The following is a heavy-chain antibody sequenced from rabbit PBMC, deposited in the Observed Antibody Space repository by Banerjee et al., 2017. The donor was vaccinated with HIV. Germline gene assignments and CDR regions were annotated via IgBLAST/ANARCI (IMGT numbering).Heavy chain of an antibody. J-gene: IGHJ4*01. CDR2: IDGGSSGST. CDR3: ARDLAGVIGWNFNL. CDR1: GFSFSSSYW. D-gene: IGHD4-1*01. Sequence: QEQLEESGGDLVKPEGSLTLTCTASGFSFSSSYWICWVRQAPGKGLEWIACIDGGSSGSTWYASWAKGRFTISKTSSTTVTLQMTSLTAADTATYFCARDLAGVIGWNFNLWGPGTLVTVS. V-gene: IGHV1S45*01.